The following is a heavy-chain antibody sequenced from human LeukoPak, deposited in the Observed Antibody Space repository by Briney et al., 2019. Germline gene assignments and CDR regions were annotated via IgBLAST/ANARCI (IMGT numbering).Heavy chain of an antibody. Sequence: PGGSLCLSCGACGFTFSSYAMSWVRQAPGKGLEWGLAISGSGGSTYYADSVKGRLTISRDNSKITLYLQMNSLRAEDTAVYYCAKNGYGDYVRWFDRWGQGTLVTVSS. CDR3: AKNGYGDYVRWFDR. J-gene: IGHJ5*02. CDR2: ISGSGGST. CDR1: GFTFSSYA. D-gene: IGHD4-17*01. V-gene: IGHV3-23*01.